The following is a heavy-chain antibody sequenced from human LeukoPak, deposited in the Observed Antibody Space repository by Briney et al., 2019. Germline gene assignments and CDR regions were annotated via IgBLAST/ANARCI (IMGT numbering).Heavy chain of an antibody. V-gene: IGHV3-21*01. CDR3: ARDLASGYYFDY. Sequence: GGSLRLSCAASGFTFSSYSMNWVRQAPGKGLEWVSSISSSSSYIYYADSVKVRFTISRDNAKNSLYLQMNSLRAEDTAVYYCARDLASGYYFDYWGQGTLVTVSS. D-gene: IGHD3-10*01. CDR2: ISSSSSYI. CDR1: GFTFSSYS. J-gene: IGHJ4*02.